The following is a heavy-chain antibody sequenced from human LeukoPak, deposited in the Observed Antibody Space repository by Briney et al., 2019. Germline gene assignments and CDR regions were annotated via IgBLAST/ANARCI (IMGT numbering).Heavy chain of an antibody. D-gene: IGHD6-19*01. J-gene: IGHJ4*02. CDR3: AKEDSAWRHFDY. CDR2: IPFDGSNK. V-gene: IGHV3-30*18. Sequence: GRSLRLSCVASGFTFRSYGMHWVRQAPGKGLEWVAVIPFDGSNKYYVDSVKGRFTISRDNSKNTFYLQMNSLRAEDTAVYYCAKEDSAWRHFDYWGQGTLVTVSS. CDR1: GFTFRSYG.